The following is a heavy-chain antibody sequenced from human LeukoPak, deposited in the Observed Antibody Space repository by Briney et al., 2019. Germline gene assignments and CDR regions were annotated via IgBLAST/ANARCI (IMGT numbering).Heavy chain of an antibody. CDR1: GYTFTGYY. J-gene: IGHJ4*02. V-gene: IGHV1-2*06. CDR2: INPNSGGT. CDR3: ARDQWLYSSGWYGY. D-gene: IGHD6-19*01. Sequence: ASVKVSCKASGYTFTGYYMHWVRQAPGQGLEWMGRINPNSGGTNYAQKFQGRVTMTRDTSISIAYMELSRLRSDDTAVSYCARDQWLYSSGWYGYWGQGTLVTVSS.